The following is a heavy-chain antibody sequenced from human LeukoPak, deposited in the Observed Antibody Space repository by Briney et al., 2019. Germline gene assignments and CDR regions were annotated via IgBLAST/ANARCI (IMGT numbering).Heavy chain of an antibody. CDR2: ISGNGAGT. CDR3: AKALISRNNFDY. Sequence: GGSLSLSCAASGFTFSSYAMSWVRQAPGKGLEWVSAISGNGAGTYYADSVKGRFTFSRDNSKNTLYLQMNSLRAEDTAVYYCAKALISRNNFDYWGQGTLVTVSS. J-gene: IGHJ4*02. CDR1: GFTFSSYA. D-gene: IGHD3-3*02. V-gene: IGHV3-23*01.